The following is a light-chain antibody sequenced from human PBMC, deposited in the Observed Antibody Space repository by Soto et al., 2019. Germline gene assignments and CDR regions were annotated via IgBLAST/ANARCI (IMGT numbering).Light chain of an antibody. V-gene: IGKV1-39*01. CDR2: AAS. CDR3: QQTFSTPYT. Sequence: DIQMTQSPSSLSASVGDRVTITCRASQSITTYLSWFQQKTGKAPELLISAASSLKSGVPSRFSGSGYGTDFTFTISTLRPEDLATYYCQQTFSTPYTFCRGTKLEI. CDR1: QSITTY. J-gene: IGKJ2*01.